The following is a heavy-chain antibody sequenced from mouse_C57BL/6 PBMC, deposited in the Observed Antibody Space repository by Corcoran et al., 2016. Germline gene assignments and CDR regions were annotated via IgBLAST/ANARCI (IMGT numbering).Heavy chain of an antibody. CDR3: ARTRLRRGAMDY. V-gene: IGHV1-22*01. Sequence: EVQLQQSGPELVKPGASVKMSCKASGYTFTDYNMHWVKQSHGKSLEWIGYINPNNGGTSYNQKFKGKATLTVNKSSSTAYMELRSLTSEDTAVYYCARTRLRRGAMDYWGQGTSVTVSS. CDR2: INPNNGGT. J-gene: IGHJ4*01. D-gene: IGHD2-4*01. CDR1: GYTFTDYN.